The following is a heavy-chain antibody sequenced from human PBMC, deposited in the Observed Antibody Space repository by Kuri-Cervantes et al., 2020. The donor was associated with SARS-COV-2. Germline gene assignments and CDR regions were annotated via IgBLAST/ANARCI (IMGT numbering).Heavy chain of an antibody. J-gene: IGHJ4*02. D-gene: IGHD1-1*01. V-gene: IGHV3-23*01. CDR2: IYGSGERT. CDR1: GFDFKIYA. Sequence: GESLKISCTASGFDFKIYAMSWVRQAPGKRLEWVSSIYGSGERTYYADSVKGRFTVSRDNLRNTLYLEMNSLRAEDTALYFCAKDGYNWGDYFDYWGQGTLVTVSS. CDR3: AKDGYNWGDYFDY.